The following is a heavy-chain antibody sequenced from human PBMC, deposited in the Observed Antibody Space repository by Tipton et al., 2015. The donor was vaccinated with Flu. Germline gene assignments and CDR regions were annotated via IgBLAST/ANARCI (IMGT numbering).Heavy chain of an antibody. CDR3: ARLSMVQGDLDY. V-gene: IGHV4-59*08. D-gene: IGHD3-10*01. CDR1: GGSISSYY. J-gene: IGHJ4*02. CDR2: IYYSGST. Sequence: TLSLTCTVSGGSISSYYWSWIRQPPGKGLEWIGYIYYSGSTSYNPSLKSRVTISVDTSKNQFSLKLSSVTAADTAVYYCARLSMVQGDLDYWGQGTLVTVSS.